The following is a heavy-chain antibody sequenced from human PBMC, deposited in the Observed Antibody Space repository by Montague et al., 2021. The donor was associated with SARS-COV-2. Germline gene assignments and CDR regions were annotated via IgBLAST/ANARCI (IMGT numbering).Heavy chain of an antibody. D-gene: IGHD1-26*01. CDR3: ARARHTCFIAYCVNYFEL. V-gene: IGHV4-59*01. J-gene: IGHJ4*02. CDR1: GASISSYY. CDR2: VHYTGST. Sequence: SETLSLTCTVSGASISSYYWSWIRQSPGKGLGRIGYVHYTGSTRYTPSLKPRVTLSLDTPKTHFSLKLSSVTAAATAIYYCARARHTCFIAYCVNYFELWGLGALVAVPS.